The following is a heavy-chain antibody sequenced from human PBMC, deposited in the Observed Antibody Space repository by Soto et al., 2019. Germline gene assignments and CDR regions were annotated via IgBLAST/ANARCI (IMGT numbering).Heavy chain of an antibody. Sequence: QVQLVQSGSEVKKPGSSVKVSCKASGGTFRSDAISCVRQARGQGLESTNGTIPISGTPHYSQKVQDRVTITADEVTSVTYLAVLSMSSEYRAVYCWAGSGSTMIVVVQDRSYYAMDVCGQGNTVIVAS. CDR2: TIPISGTP. V-gene: IGHV1-69*12. CDR1: GGTFRSDA. CDR3: AGSGSTMIVVVQDRSYYAMDV. D-gene: IGHD3-22*01. J-gene: IGHJ6*02.